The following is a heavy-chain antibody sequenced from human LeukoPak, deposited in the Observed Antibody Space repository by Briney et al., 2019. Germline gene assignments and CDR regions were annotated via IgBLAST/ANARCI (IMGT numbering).Heavy chain of an antibody. CDR1: GYTFTGYY. D-gene: IGHD6-19*01. V-gene: IGHV1-2*02. CDR3: AGVGSSGWYVHPTLDY. J-gene: IGHJ4*02. Sequence: ASVKVSCKASGYTFTGYYMHWVRQAPGQGLEWMAWINPNSGGTNYAQKFQGRVTVTRDTSISTAYMELSRLRSDDTAVYYCAGVGSSGWYVHPTLDYWGQGTLVTVSS. CDR2: INPNSGGT.